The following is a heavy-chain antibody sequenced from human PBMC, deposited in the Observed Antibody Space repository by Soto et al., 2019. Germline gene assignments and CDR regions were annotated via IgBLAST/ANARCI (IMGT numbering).Heavy chain of an antibody. CDR3: VRSRQMESGNDYGLDV. CDR2: YHSGGST. J-gene: IGHJ6*02. Sequence: QVQLQESGSGLVKRSQSLSLTYTVSGVSLNTADTWWSWIRQSPGKGLEFIGYYHSGGSTYYDASFRSRVIISADTSNSQFSLKLSSVTVADTAVYFCVRSRQMESGNDYGLDVWGQGTTVTVSS. CDR1: GVSLNTADTW. D-gene: IGHD1-1*01. V-gene: IGHV4-30-4*01.